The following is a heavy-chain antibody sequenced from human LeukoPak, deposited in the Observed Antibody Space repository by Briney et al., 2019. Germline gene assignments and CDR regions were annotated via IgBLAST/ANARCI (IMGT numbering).Heavy chain of an antibody. D-gene: IGHD4-17*01. CDR2: INWNGGST. V-gene: IGHV3-20*04. CDR1: GFTFDDYG. CDR3: ARDYGDYYFDY. J-gene: IGHJ4*02. Sequence: GGSLRLSCAASGFTFDDYGMSWVRQPPGKGLEWVSGINWNGGSTAYVDSVKGRFTISRDNSKNTLYLQMNSLRAEDTALYYCARDYGDYYFDYWGQGTLVTVSS.